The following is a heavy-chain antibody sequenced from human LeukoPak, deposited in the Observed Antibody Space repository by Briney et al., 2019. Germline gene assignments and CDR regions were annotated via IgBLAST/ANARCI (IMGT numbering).Heavy chain of an antibody. D-gene: IGHD4-11*01. J-gene: IGHJ5*02. Sequence: ASVKVSCNASGYTFTSYGISWVRQAPGQGLEWMGWISAYNGNTNYAQKLQGRVTMTTDTYTSTAYMELRSLRSDDTAVYYCARVSTVTSWFDPWGQGTLVTVSS. V-gene: IGHV1-18*01. CDR3: ARVSTVTSWFDP. CDR1: GYTFTSYG. CDR2: ISAYNGNT.